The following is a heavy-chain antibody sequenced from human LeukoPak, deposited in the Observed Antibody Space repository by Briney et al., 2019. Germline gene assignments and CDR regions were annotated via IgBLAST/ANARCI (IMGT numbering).Heavy chain of an antibody. CDR3: AKQRASYGYVFVY. J-gene: IGHJ4*02. CDR2: TSGSGGNT. D-gene: IGHD5-18*01. V-gene: IGHV3-23*01. CDR1: GFTFSSFA. Sequence: GGSLRLSCAASGFTFSSFAMSWVRQAPGKGLEWVSSTSGSGGNTYYAHSVKGRFTISRDNFKNTLFLQMNSLRAEDTATYYCAKQRASYGYVFVYWGQGTLVTVSS.